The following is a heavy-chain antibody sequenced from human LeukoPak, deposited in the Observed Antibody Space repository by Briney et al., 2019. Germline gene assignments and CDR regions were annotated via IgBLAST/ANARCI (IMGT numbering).Heavy chain of an antibody. J-gene: IGHJ4*02. Sequence: ASVKVSCKASGYAFTSYVMSWVRQAPGQGLEWMGWINTNTGHPTYAQGFTGRFVFSLDTSVSTAYLQISSLKAEDTAVYYCATGSESDENYFDYWGQGTLVTVSS. V-gene: IGHV7-4-1*02. CDR1: GYAFTSYV. CDR2: INTNTGHP. CDR3: ATGSESDENYFDY. D-gene: IGHD6-19*01.